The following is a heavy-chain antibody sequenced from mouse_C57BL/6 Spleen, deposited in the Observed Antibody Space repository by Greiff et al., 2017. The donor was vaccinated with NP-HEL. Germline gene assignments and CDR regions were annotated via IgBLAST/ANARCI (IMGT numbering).Heavy chain of an antibody. CDR1: GYSITSGYY. J-gene: IGHJ2*01. CDR2: ISYDGSN. D-gene: IGHD1-1*01. V-gene: IGHV3-6*01. Sequence: EVQLVESGPGLVKPSQSLSLTCSVTGYSITSGYYWNWIRQFPGNKLEWMGYISYDGSNNYNPSLKNRISITRDTSKNQFFLKLNSVTTEDTATYYCARDDSPLLRSYYFDYWGQGTTLTVSS. CDR3: ARDDSPLLRSYYFDY.